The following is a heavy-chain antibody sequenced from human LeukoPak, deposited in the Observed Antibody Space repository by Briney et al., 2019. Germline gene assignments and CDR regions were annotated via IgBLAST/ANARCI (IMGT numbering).Heavy chain of an antibody. Sequence: GGSLRLSCAAYGCTFSSYWMSWVRQAPGKGLEWVANIKQDGGQKYYVDSVKGRFTISGDNAKNSLYLQMNSRRAEDTAVYYCARNRCSSTSCFLDYWGQGTLVTVSS. J-gene: IGHJ4*02. CDR3: ARNRCSSTSCFLDY. V-gene: IGHV3-7*01. CDR2: IKQDGGQK. D-gene: IGHD2-2*01. CDR1: GCTFSSYW.